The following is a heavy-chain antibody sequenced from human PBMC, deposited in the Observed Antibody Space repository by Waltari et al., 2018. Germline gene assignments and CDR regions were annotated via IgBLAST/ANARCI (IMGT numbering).Heavy chain of an antibody. J-gene: IGHJ5*02. CDR2: IYHSGRT. CDR3: ARDRRARIPWFDP. V-gene: IGHV4-38-2*02. Sequence: QVQLQESGPGLVKPSETLSLTCAVSGYSISSGYYWGWIRQPPGKGLEWIGSIYHSGRTYYNPSLKSRVTISVDTSKTQFSLKLSSVTAADTAVYYCARDRRARIPWFDPWGQGTLVTASS. CDR1: GYSISSGYY.